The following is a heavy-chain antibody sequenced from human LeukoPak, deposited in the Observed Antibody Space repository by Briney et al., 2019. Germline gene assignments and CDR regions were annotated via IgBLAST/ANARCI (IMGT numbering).Heavy chain of an antibody. CDR2: IYPGDSDT. Sequence: GESLKISCETSGYTFTNYWIGWVRQMPGEGLDWMGMIYPGDSDTTYNPSFQGHVTMSVDRSISTAYLQWRGLKASDTAMYYCARVFYSSAWKYYFDYWGQGTLVTVSS. J-gene: IGHJ4*02. CDR1: GYTFTNYW. V-gene: IGHV5-51*01. CDR3: ARVFYSSAWKYYFDY. D-gene: IGHD6-25*01.